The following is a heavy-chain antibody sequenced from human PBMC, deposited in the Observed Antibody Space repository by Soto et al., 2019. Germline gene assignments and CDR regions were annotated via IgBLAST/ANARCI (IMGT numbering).Heavy chain of an antibody. J-gene: IGHJ6*02. CDR3: ARDVREDCIITRCYTYGYYFYGMDV. V-gene: IGHV4-59*01. CDR2: ISYSGST. D-gene: IGHD2-2*02. CDR1: GDSISNYY. Sequence: SETLSLTCTVSGDSISNYYWSWIRQPPGKGLEWIGYISYSGSTNYNPSLKSRVTISVDTSKNQFSLKLSSVTAADTAVYYCARDVREDCIITRCYTYGYYFYGMDVWGRGTTVTVS.